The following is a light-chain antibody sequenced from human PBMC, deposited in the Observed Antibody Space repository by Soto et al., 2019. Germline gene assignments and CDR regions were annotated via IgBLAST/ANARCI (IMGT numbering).Light chain of an antibody. CDR3: QQYFSYPYT. J-gene: IGKJ2*01. V-gene: IGKV1-8*01. CDR1: QDISSY. CDR2: AAT. Sequence: IQMTQSPSSFSASTGDRVTITCRASQDISSYLAWYQQKVGKAPKLLIYAATTLQRGAPSRFSGSGSGTDFTLTISRLQSEDFATYYCQQYFSYPYTFGQGTKVEI.